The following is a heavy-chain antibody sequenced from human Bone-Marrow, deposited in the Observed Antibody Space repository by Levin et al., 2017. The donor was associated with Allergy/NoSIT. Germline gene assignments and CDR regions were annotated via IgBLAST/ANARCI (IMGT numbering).Heavy chain of an antibody. CDR3: AKHGSGNYYTASDAFDI. V-gene: IGHV3-30*18. CDR1: GFTFSSYG. J-gene: IGHJ3*02. Sequence: LSLTCAASGFTFSSYGIHWVRQAPGKGLEWVALISYDGGNKYYADSVKGRFTISRDNSKNTVFLQMNSLRAEDTAVYHCAKHGSGNYYTASDAFDIWGQGTMVTVSS. D-gene: IGHD3-10*01. CDR2: ISYDGGNK.